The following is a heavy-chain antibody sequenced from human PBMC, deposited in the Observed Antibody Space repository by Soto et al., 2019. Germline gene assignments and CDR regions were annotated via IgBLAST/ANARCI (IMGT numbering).Heavy chain of an antibody. Sequence: SETLSLTCAVYGGSFSGYYWSWIRQPPGKGLEWIGEINHSGSTNYNPSLKSRVTISVDTSKNQFSLKLSSVTAADTAVYYCARGRAKRTMIVVVIGVDYFDYWGQGTLVTVSS. D-gene: IGHD3-22*01. CDR1: GGSFSGYY. J-gene: IGHJ4*02. CDR2: INHSGST. V-gene: IGHV4-34*01. CDR3: ARGRAKRTMIVVVIGVDYFDY.